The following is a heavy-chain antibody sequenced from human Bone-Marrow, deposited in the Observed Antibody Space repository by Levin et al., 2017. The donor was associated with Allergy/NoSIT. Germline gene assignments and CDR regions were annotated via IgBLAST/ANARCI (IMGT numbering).Heavy chain of an antibody. J-gene: IGHJ4*02. Sequence: SQTLSLTCTVSGGSIRSGGYYWSWIRQHPGKGLEWIGYIYYSGSTYYNPSLKSRVTISVDTSKNQFSLKLSSVTAADTAVYYCAREGTLTYFDYWGQGTLVTVSS. D-gene: IGHD3-10*01. CDR3: AREGTLTYFDY. CDR2: IYYSGST. V-gene: IGHV4-31*03. CDR1: GGSIRSGGYY.